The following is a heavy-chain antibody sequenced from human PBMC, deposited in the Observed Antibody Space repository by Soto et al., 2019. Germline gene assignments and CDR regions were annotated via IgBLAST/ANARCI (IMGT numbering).Heavy chain of an antibody. CDR3: AGARTYGRVLRYFDWLPKYYFDY. D-gene: IGHD3-9*01. J-gene: IGHJ4*02. V-gene: IGHV1-18*01. Sequence: ASVNVSCKTSGYSFTNFGLTWVRRAPGQGLEWVGCISTYNAYTVYTNYSQSFQFRVTITADESTSTAYMELSSLRSEDTAVYYCAGARTYGRVLRYFDWLPKYYFDYWGQGTLVTVSS. CDR2: ISTYNAYTVYT. CDR1: GYSFTNFG.